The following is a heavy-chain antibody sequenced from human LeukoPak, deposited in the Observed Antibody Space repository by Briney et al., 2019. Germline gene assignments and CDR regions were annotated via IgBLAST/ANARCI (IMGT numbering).Heavy chain of an antibody. D-gene: IGHD6-13*01. V-gene: IGHV4-61*01. Sequence: SETLSLTCTVSGGSISSSSYYWSWIRQPPGKGLEWIGYIYYSGSTNYNPSLKSRVTISVDTSKNQFSLKLSSVTAADTAVYYCARVAGSAAGWPTFDYWGQGTLVTVSS. CDR3: ARVAGSAAGWPTFDY. CDR2: IYYSGST. CDR1: GGSISSSSYY. J-gene: IGHJ4*02.